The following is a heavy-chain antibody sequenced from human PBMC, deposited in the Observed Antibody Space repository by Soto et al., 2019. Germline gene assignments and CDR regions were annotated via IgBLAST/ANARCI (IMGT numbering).Heavy chain of an antibody. CDR2: INEDGSEK. Sequence: EVQLVESGGGLVQPGGSLRLSCAASRFTLSGYWMSWVRQAPGKGLEWVANINEDGSEKFYVDSVKGRFTISRDNAKNSLYLQMNSLRAEDTAVYYCARDKGYLDYWGQGTLVTVSS. CDR1: RFTLSGYW. V-gene: IGHV3-7*01. CDR3: ARDKGYLDY. D-gene: IGHD2-2*01. J-gene: IGHJ4*02.